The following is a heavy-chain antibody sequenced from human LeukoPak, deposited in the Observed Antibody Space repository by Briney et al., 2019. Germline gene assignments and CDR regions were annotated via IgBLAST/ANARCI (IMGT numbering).Heavy chain of an antibody. V-gene: IGHV1-69*13. J-gene: IGHJ5*02. CDR2: IFLIFGKE. CDR1: GGTFSRYA. CDR3: ARDLEEPGGYSGYELTQNWFDP. Sequence: ASVTVSCKASGGTFSRYAISWVRQPPGQGREGVGGIFLIFGKENYAQKFQGRVTITEDEFTSTANMELSSLRSEDTAVYYCARDLEEPGGYSGYELTQNWFDPWGEGTLVTVSS. D-gene: IGHD5-12*01.